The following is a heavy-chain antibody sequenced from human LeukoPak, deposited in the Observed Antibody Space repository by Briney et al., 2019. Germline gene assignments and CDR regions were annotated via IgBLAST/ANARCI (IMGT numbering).Heavy chain of an antibody. J-gene: IGHJ5*02. CDR3: VRGPSDTWIP. V-gene: IGHV7-4-1*02. CDR2: INTNTGNP. Sequence: GASVKVSCKASGYIFTNYALNWVRQAPGQGLEWVGWINTNTGNPTVAQGFTGRFVISLDTSVSTSYLRITGLKSEDTAIYYCVRGPSDTWIPWGQGTLVTVSS. CDR1: GYIFTNYA. D-gene: IGHD1-1*01.